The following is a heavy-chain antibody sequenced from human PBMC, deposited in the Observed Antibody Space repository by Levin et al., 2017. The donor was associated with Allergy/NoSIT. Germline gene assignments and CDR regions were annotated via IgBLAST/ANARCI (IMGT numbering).Heavy chain of an antibody. D-gene: IGHD3-16*01. V-gene: IGHV3-9*01. Sequence: GGSLRLSCAASGFTFEDYAMHWVRQAPGKGLEWVSGISWNGASVGYADSVKGRFTISRDNAKHSLYLQMNSLRAEDTALYSFTKAYDYVWVRYAFDIWGQGTMVTVSS. CDR2: ISWNGASV. CDR3: TKAYDYVWVRYAFDI. CDR1: GFTFEDYA. J-gene: IGHJ3*02.